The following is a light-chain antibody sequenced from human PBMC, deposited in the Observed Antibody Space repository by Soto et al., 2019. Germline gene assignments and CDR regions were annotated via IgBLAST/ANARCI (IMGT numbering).Light chain of an antibody. CDR2: LEGSGSY. CDR3: ETWGSNTRV. CDR1: SGHSSYI. Sequence: QPVLTQSSSASASLGSSVKLTCTLSSGHSSYIIAWHQQQPGKAPRYLMKLEGSGSYNKGSGVPDRFSGSSSGADRYLTISNHQFEDEADYYCETWGSNTRVFGGGTKLTVL. V-gene: IGLV4-60*02. J-gene: IGLJ3*02.